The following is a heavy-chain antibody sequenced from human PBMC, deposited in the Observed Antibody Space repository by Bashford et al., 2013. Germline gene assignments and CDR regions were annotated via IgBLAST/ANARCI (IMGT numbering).Heavy chain of an antibody. J-gene: IGHJ4*02. CDR3: SSGWDKTFDY. Sequence: VRQAPGKGLVWVSHIKTDGSSTNYADSVKGRFTISRDNSKNTLYLQMNSLRAEDTAVYYCSSGWDKTFDYWGQGTLVTVSS. D-gene: IGHD6-19*01. CDR2: IKTDGSST. V-gene: IGHV3-74*01.